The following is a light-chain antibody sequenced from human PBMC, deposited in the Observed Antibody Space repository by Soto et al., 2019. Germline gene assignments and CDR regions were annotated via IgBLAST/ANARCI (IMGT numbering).Light chain of an antibody. CDR3: QQYESYPLT. CDR1: QSISSW. Sequence: DIQMTQSPSTLSASVGDRVTITCRASQSISSWLAWYQQKPGKAPNLLIYDVSSLQSGVPSRFSGSGFGTEFSLTVSSLQPEDFATYYCQQYESYPLTFGGGTKVDIK. V-gene: IGKV1-5*01. J-gene: IGKJ4*01. CDR2: DVS.